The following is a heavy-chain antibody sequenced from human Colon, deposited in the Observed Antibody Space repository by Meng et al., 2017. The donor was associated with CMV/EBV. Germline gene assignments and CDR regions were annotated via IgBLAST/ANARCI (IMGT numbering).Heavy chain of an antibody. J-gene: IGHJ4*02. CDR3: ARIRVSNLVDFDS. Sequence: GGSLRLSCAASGFTFSSYGMNWLRQAPGKGLEWVACITFGTTIYYADSVKGRFTISIDNAKNSLFLQMNSLRVEDTAVYYCARIRVSNLVDFDSWGQGTLVTVSS. D-gene: IGHD4-11*01. V-gene: IGHV3-48*04. CDR1: GFTFSSYG. CDR2: ITFGTTI.